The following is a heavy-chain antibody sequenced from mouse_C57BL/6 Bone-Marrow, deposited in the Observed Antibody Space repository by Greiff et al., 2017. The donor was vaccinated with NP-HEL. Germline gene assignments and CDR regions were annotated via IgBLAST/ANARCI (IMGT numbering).Heavy chain of an antibody. CDR1: GYAFTNYL. J-gene: IGHJ3*01. Sequence: VQLQESGAELVRPGTSVKVSCKASGYAFTNYLIEWVKQRPGQGLEWIGVINPGSGGTNYNEKFKGKATLTADKSSSTAYMQLSSLTSEDSAVYFCARGYYGSSPFFAYWGQGTLVTVSA. V-gene: IGHV1-54*01. D-gene: IGHD1-1*01. CDR3: ARGYYGSSPFFAY. CDR2: INPGSGGT.